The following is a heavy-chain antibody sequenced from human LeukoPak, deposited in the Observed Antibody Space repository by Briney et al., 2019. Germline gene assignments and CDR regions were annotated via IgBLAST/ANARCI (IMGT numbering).Heavy chain of an antibody. V-gene: IGHV3-33*01. CDR3: ARDGDPYSAYKNWFDP. CDR2: IWYDGSNK. J-gene: IGHJ5*02. Sequence: GGSLRLSCAASGFTFSSYGMYWVRQAPGKGLEWVAIIWYDGSNKYYADSVKGRFTISRDNSKNTLYPQMNSLRAEDTAVYYCARDGDPYSAYKNWFDPWGQGTLVTVSS. CDR1: GFTFSSYG. D-gene: IGHD5-12*01.